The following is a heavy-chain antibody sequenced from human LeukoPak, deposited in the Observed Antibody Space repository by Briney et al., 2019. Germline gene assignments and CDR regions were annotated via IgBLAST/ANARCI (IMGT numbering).Heavy chain of an antibody. Sequence: GASVKVSCKASGGTFSSYAISWVRQAPGQGLEWMGRIIPILGIANYAQKFQGRVTITADKSTSTAYMELSSLRSEDTAVYYCARSDPNYYDSSGYDDYWGQGTLVTVSS. J-gene: IGHJ4*02. CDR1: GGTFSSYA. D-gene: IGHD3-22*01. V-gene: IGHV1-69*04. CDR2: IIPILGIA. CDR3: ARSDPNYYDSSGYDDY.